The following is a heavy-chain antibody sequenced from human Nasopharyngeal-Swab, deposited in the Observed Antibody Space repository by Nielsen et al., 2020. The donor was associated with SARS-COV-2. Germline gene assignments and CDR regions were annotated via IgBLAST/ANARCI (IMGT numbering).Heavy chain of an antibody. CDR1: GFTFSSYS. J-gene: IGHJ4*02. Sequence: GESLKISCAASGFTFSSYSMNWVRQAPGKGLEWVSSISSSSSYIYYADSVKGRFTISRDNAKNSLYLQMNSLRAEDTAVYYCARACGDLDDYWGQGTLVTVSS. CDR3: ARACGDLDDY. CDR2: ISSSSSYI. D-gene: IGHD4-17*01. V-gene: IGHV3-21*01.